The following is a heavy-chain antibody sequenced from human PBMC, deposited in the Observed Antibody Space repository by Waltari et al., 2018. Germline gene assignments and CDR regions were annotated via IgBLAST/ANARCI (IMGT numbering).Heavy chain of an antibody. D-gene: IGHD6-13*01. V-gene: IGHV3-48*01. CDR1: GFTFSSYS. CDR3: AREGALGWFDP. J-gene: IGHJ5*02. Sequence: EVQLVESGGGLVQPGGSLRLSCAASGFTFSSYSMNWVRQAPGKGLGWVSYSSSSSSTIYYADSVKGRFTISRDNAKNSLYLQMNSLRAEDTAVYYCAREGALGWFDPWGQGTLVTVSS. CDR2: SSSSSSTI.